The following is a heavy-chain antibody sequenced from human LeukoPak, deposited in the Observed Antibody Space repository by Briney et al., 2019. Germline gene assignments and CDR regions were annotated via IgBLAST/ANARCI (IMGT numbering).Heavy chain of an antibody. CDR3: AKNRGGSSYYFDY. J-gene: IGHJ4*02. Sequence: GGSLRLSCAASGFTFIRYAMSGVRASLGKGLGWVSDISGSGGSTYYTDSVKGRFTISRDNSKNTLYLQMNSLRAEDTAVYYCAKNRGGSSYYFDYWGQGTLVTVSS. V-gene: IGHV3-23*01. CDR2: ISGSGGST. D-gene: IGHD3-10*01. CDR1: GFTFIRYA.